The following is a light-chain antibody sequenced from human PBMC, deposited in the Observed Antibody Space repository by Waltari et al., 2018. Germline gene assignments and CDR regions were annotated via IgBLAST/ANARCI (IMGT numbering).Light chain of an antibody. CDR3: QPPRA. J-gene: IGKJ4*01. Sequence: DIQLTQSPSFVSASVGDRGPITCRASPDISTYLALYEQKTGKDPKFLIYAASTLQSGVSSRFIGSGSGTEFTLAISSLQPEDFVTYYCQPPRAFGGGTKVEIK. CDR2: AAS. CDR1: PDISTY. V-gene: IGKV1-9*01.